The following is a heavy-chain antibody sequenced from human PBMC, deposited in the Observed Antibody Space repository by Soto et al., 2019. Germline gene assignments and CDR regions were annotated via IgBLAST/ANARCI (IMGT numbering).Heavy chain of an antibody. CDR1: GFTFSNYG. J-gene: IGHJ6*02. Sequence: QVQLVESGGGVVQPGRSLTLSCAASGFTFSNYGMHWVRQAPGKGLGWVAVILNDGSNRYHADSVKDRFTISRDNSKNTLYLQMNSLRAEGTAVYYCARDDEYSGNGMDVWGQGTTVTVS. D-gene: IGHD3-10*01. V-gene: IGHV3-33*01. CDR2: ILNDGSNR. CDR3: ARDDEYSGNGMDV.